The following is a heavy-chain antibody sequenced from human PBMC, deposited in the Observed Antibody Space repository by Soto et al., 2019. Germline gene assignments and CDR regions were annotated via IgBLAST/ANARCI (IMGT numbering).Heavy chain of an antibody. Sequence: PSETLSLTCTVSGGSIRSSSYYWGWIRQPPGKGLEWIGSIYYSGSTYYNPSLKSRVTISVDTSKNQFSLKLSSVTAADTAVYYCARGAGAAADFGRNWFDPWGQGTLVTVSS. CDR2: IYYSGST. V-gene: IGHV4-39*01. J-gene: IGHJ5*02. CDR3: ARGAGAAADFGRNWFDP. D-gene: IGHD6-13*01. CDR1: GGSIRSSSYY.